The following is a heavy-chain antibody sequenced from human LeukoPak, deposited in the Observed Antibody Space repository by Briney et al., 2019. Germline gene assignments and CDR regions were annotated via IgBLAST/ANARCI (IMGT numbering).Heavy chain of an antibody. J-gene: IGHJ2*01. CDR1: VFSFCGYS. CDR3: VKSGGYATAIRYFDL. CDR2: ISWNSGDI. Sequence: GRSLRLSCAASVFSFCGYSLHWVRHAPWKGLEWIASISWNSGDIVHADSVKGRFTISRDNAKNSLYLQMDSLRTEDTALYYCVKSGGYATAIRYFDLWGRGTLVTVSS. V-gene: IGHV3-9*01. D-gene: IGHD2-21*02.